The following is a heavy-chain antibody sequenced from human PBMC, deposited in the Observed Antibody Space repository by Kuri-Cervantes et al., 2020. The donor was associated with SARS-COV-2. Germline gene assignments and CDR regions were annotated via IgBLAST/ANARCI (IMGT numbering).Heavy chain of an antibody. CDR3: VTDRLGVHDS. D-gene: IGHD2-8*01. J-gene: IGHJ4*02. CDR1: GFMFSRCG. CDR2: TSFDGSIR. V-gene: IGHV3-30*03. Sequence: GESLKISCAASGFMFSRCGMHWVCQAPGKGLEWVAYTSFDGSIRDKIVSGKGRFTISRDNSQNTLYLQMNSLRSEDTAVYYCVTDRLGVHDSWGQGTLVTVSS.